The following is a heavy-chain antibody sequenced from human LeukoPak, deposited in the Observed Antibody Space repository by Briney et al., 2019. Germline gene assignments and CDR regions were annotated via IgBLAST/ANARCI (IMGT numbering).Heavy chain of an antibody. V-gene: IGHV1-69*11. CDR1: GGTFSSYG. Sequence: SVKVSCKASGGTFSSYGIGWVRQAPGQGLEWMGRIVPVLGTPNYEQKLLGRVTITADESTSTAYMELSSLRSEDTAIYYCATGPQHSCGSACYSDYFDYWGQGSLVTVSS. CDR3: ATGPQHSCGSACYSDYFDY. CDR2: IVPVLGTP. D-gene: IGHD2-21*02. J-gene: IGHJ4*02.